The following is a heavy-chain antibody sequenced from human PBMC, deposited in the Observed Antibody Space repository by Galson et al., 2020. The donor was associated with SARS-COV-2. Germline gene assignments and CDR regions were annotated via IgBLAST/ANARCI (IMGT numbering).Heavy chain of an antibody. CDR1: GFTFSSYA. Sequence: GGSLRLSCAASGFTFSSYAMHWVRQAPGKGLEWVAVISYDGSNKYYADSVKGRFTISRDNSKNTLYLQMNSLRAEDTAVYYCARVGGYGGGYWGQGTLVTVSS. J-gene: IGHJ4*02. CDR2: ISYDGSNK. V-gene: IGHV3-30-3*01. D-gene: IGHD5-18*01. CDR3: ARVGGYGGGY.